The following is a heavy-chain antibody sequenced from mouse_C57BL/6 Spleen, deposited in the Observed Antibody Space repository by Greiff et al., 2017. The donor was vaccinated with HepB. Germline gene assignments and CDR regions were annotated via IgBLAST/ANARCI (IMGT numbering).Heavy chain of an antibody. J-gene: IGHJ4*01. Sequence: QVQLQQSGAELVRPGASVTLSCKASGYTFTDYEMHWVKQTPVHGLEWIGAIDPETGGTAYNQKFKGKAILTADKSSSTAYMELRSLTSEDSAVYYCTRTGTGAMDCWGQGTSVTVSS. CDR1: GYTFTDYE. D-gene: IGHD4-1*01. CDR3: TRTGTGAMDC. V-gene: IGHV1-15*01. CDR2: IDPETGGT.